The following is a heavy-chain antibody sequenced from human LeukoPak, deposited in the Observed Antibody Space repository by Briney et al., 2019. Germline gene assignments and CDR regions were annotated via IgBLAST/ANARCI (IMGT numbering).Heavy chain of an antibody. CDR2: ISSSSSTI. D-gene: IGHD3-22*01. Sequence: GGSLRLSCAASGFTFSSYSMNWVRQAPGKGLEWVSYISSSSSTIYYADSVKGRFTISRDNAKNSLYLQMNSLRAEDTAVYYCCYYDSSGYYYGSSGYWGQGTLVTVSS. CDR3: CYYDSSGYYYGSSGY. V-gene: IGHV3-48*01. CDR1: GFTFSSYS. J-gene: IGHJ4*02.